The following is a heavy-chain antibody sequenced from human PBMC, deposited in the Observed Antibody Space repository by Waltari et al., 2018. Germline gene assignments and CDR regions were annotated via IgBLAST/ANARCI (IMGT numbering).Heavy chain of an antibody. Sequence: QVQLQESGPGLVKPSETLSLTCAVSGYSISSDYYWGWIRQPPGKGLEWIGSIYHSGSTYYNPSLKIRVTISVDTSKNQFSLKLSSVTAADTAVYYCARRLWSGSYPYLEYYFDYWGQGTLVTVSS. V-gene: IGHV4-38-2*01. CDR1: GYSISSDYY. CDR3: ARRLWSGSYPYLEYYFDY. CDR2: IYHSGST. D-gene: IGHD1-26*01. J-gene: IGHJ4*02.